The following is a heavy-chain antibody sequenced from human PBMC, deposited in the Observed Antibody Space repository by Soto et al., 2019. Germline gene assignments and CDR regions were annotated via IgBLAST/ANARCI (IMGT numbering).Heavy chain of an antibody. D-gene: IGHD5-12*01. Sequence: GGSLRLSCAASGFTFSSYSMNWVRQAPGKGLEWVSYISSSSSTIYYADSVKGRFTISRDNAKNSLYLQMNSLRAEDTAVYYCAREGYPFDYWGQGSLVTGSS. CDR3: AREGYPFDY. J-gene: IGHJ4*02. CDR2: ISSSSSTI. V-gene: IGHV3-48*01. CDR1: GFTFSSYS.